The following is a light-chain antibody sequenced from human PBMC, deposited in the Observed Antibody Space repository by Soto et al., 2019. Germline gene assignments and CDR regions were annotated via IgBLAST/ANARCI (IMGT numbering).Light chain of an antibody. Sequence: DIQLTQSPSCLSASVEDRVTISCRASYDISSSFAWYQQEPGKPPKLLIYDSSTLQTGVPSRFTGSGSGRKFTLTISGLQFGDFATYFCQQLSHYPYTFGQGTKLEI. V-gene: IGKV1-9*01. J-gene: IGKJ2*01. CDR2: DSS. CDR3: QQLSHYPYT. CDR1: YDISSS.